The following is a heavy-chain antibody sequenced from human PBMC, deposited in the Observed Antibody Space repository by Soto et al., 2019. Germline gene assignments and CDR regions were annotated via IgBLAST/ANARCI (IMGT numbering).Heavy chain of an antibody. CDR3: ATNLPRTGRFDY. V-gene: IGHV4-39*01. CDR2: IYYSGKN. J-gene: IGHJ4*02. CDR1: GATITSTTYF. Sequence: PSETLSLTCSLSGATITSTTYFWAWIRQPPGKGLEWVGSIYYSGKNHYNPSLKSRATISVXRSRNQFSLQVSSVTAADTAVYYCATNLPRTGRFDYCGQGTVVT.